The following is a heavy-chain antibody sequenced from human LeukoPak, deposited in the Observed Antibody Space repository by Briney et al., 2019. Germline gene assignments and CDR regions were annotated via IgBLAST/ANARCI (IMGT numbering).Heavy chain of an antibody. CDR1: GYTFTSYA. D-gene: IGHD5-18*01. Sequence: ASVKVSCKASGYTFTSYAMHWVRQAPGQRLEWMGWINAGNGNTKYSQKFQGRVTMTEDPSTDTAYMELSSLRSEDTAVYYCATDGSAMVEANYFDYWGQGTLVTVSS. CDR2: INAGNGNT. CDR3: ATDGSAMVEANYFDY. J-gene: IGHJ4*02. V-gene: IGHV1-3*01.